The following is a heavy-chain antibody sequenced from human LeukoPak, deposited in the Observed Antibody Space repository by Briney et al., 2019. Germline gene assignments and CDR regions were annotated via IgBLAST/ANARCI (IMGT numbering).Heavy chain of an antibody. Sequence: SVKVSCKASGGTFSSYAISWVRQAPGQGLEWMGGIIPIFGTANYAQKFQGRVTITADESASTAYMELSSLRSDDTAVYYCAKPIGLRSSSWPENDYWGQGTLVTVSS. CDR1: GGTFSSYA. CDR2: IIPIFGTA. V-gene: IGHV1-69*13. CDR3: AKPIGLRSSSWPENDY. J-gene: IGHJ4*02. D-gene: IGHD6-13*01.